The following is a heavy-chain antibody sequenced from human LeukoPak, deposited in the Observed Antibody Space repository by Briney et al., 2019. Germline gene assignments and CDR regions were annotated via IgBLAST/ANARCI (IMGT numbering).Heavy chain of an antibody. D-gene: IGHD3-3*02. J-gene: IGHJ4*02. Sequence: KAGESLKISCKGSGYSFSNYWVGWVRQMPGKGLEWMAIIYPGDSDIRFGPSVQGQVTISADKSINTAYLHWRSLKATDTAIYYCVRHARGGFIYGLDFWGPGTLVTVSS. CDR2: IYPGDSDI. CDR1: GYSFSNYW. CDR3: VRHARGGFIYGLDF. V-gene: IGHV5-51*01.